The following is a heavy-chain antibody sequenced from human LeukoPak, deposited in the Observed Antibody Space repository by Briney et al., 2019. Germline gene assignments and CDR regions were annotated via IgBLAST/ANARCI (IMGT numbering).Heavy chain of an antibody. V-gene: IGHV4-59*01. J-gene: IGHJ4*02. D-gene: IGHD5-24*01. CDR1: GGSIGTYS. CDR3: ARSRDDFNLDY. CDR2: IDYSGTT. Sequence: MTSETLSLTCTVSGGSIGTYSWSWIRQPPGKGVEWIGYIDYSGTTNYNPSLKSRVTISVDTSKNQFSLKLSSVTAADTAVYYCARSRDDFNLDYWGQGTLVTVSS.